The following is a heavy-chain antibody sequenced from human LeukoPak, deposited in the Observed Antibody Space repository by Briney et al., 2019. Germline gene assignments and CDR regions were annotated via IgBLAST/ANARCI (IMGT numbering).Heavy chain of an antibody. Sequence: GESLKISCKGSGYRFTSYWIGWVRQMPGKGLEWMGIIYPGDSDTRYSPSFQGQVTISADKSISTAYLQWSSLKASDTAIYYCARLVDIVVVTATGGAFDIWGQGTMVTVSS. CDR2: IYPGDSDT. V-gene: IGHV5-51*01. J-gene: IGHJ3*02. CDR1: GYRFTSYW. D-gene: IGHD2-21*02. CDR3: ARLVDIVVVTATGGAFDI.